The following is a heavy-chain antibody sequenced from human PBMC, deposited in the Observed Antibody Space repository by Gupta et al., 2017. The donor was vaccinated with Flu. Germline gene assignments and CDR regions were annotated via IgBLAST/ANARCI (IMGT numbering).Heavy chain of an antibody. CDR1: GFPVSPYT. CDR2: ISSSSSYI. Sequence: EVHLVESGGGLVKPGGSLRLSCEASGFPVSPYTLTWVRQAPGKGLEWVSSISSSSSYIYYADSVKGRFTISRDNAKNSVYLQMYSRRAEDAAIYYCARNWAVYDSTGYFDYWGQGTLVTVSS. V-gene: IGHV3-21*01. D-gene: IGHD3-22*01. CDR3: ARNWAVYDSTGYFDY. J-gene: IGHJ4*02.